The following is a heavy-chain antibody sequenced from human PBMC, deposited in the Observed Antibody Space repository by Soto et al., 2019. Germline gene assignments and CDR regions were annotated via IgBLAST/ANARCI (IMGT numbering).Heavy chain of an antibody. D-gene: IGHD3-10*01. CDR2: IYHSGST. J-gene: IGHJ4*02. Sequence: PSETLSLTCAVSGGSISSGGYSWSWIRQPPGKGLEWIGYIYHSGSTYYNPSLKSRVTISVDRSKNQFSLKLSSVTAADTAVYYCARGVGSAVDYWGQGTLVTVSS. CDR3: ARGVGSAVDY. V-gene: IGHV4-30-2*01. CDR1: GGSISSGGYS.